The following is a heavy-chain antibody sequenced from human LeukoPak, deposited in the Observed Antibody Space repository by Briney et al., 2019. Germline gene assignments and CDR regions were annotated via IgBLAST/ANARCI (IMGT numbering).Heavy chain of an antibody. Sequence: SETLSLTCTVTGGSISSGDYYWSWIRQPPGKGLEWIGYIYYSGSTYYNPSLKSRVTISVDTSKNQFSLKLSSVTAADTAVYYCARGTVTGSGKDYWGQGTLVTVSS. V-gene: IGHV4-30-4*01. CDR3: ARGTVTGSGKDY. CDR1: GGSISSGDYY. J-gene: IGHJ4*02. CDR2: IYYSGST. D-gene: IGHD1-14*01.